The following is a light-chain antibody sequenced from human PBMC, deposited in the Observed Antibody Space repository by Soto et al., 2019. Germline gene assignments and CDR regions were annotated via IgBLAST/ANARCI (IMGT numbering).Light chain of an antibody. CDR3: QQYNNWPPP. CDR2: SAS. J-gene: IGKJ1*01. Sequence: EIVMTQSPATLSVSPGERATLSCRASQSVSDSLAWYQQKPGQAPRVLIYSASTRATGIPARFSGSGSGTEFTLTISSLQSEDFAVYYCQQYNNWPPPFGQGTKVDIK. V-gene: IGKV3-15*01. CDR1: QSVSDS.